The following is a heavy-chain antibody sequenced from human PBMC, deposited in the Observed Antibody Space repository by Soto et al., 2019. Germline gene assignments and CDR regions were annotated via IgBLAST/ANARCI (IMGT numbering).Heavy chain of an antibody. CDR1: GGSISSGGYY. CDR3: ARVSGWRDAYYYYGMDV. J-gene: IGHJ6*02. D-gene: IGHD6-19*01. CDR2: IYYSGST. Sequence: PSETLSLTCTVSGGSISSGGYYWSWIRQHPGKGLEWIGCIYYSGSTYYNPSLKSRVTISVDTSKNQFSLKLSSVTAADTAVYYCARVSGWRDAYYYYGMDVWGQGTTVTVSS. V-gene: IGHV4-31*03.